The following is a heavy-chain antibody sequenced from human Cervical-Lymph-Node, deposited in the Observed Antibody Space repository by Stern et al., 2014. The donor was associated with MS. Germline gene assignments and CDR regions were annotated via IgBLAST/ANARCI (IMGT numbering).Heavy chain of an antibody. CDR3: MRGDY. J-gene: IGHJ4*02. CDR1: GASLKTIGYF. Sequence: VQLQESGPGLVKPSQTLSLTCTVSGASLKTIGYFWSWVRQPPGKGLEWIGFISHSGVTFYNETLKSRVTLSQDTSANQFSLRLTSVTAADTALYFCMRGDYWGRGILVAVSS. V-gene: IGHV4-31*03. CDR2: ISHSGVT.